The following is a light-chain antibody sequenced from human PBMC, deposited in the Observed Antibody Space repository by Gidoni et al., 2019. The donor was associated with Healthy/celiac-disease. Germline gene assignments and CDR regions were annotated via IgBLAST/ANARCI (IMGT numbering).Light chain of an antibody. Sequence: DIVMTQSPLSLPVTPGEPASISCRSSQSLLHSNGYNYLDWYLQKPGQSPQLLIYLGSNRASRVPDRFSGSGSGTDFTLKISRVEAEDVGVYYCMQALQTPRTFXXXTKVEIK. CDR3: MQALQTPRT. V-gene: IGKV2-28*01. J-gene: IGKJ1*01. CDR2: LGS. CDR1: QSLLHSNGYNY.